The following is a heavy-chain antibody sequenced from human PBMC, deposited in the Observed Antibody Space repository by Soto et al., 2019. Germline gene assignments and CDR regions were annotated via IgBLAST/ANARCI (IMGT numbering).Heavy chain of an antibody. CDR3: VASRDYESSDDSGFNYGMDV. Sequence: EVQLVESGGGLAQPGRSLRLSCSASGFTFDDYAMHWVRQVPRKGLQWVSGLSWNGVTIGYAATVKGRFTISRDNAKKSLSLQMNGLRAGETALYFCVASRDYESSDDSGFNYGMDVWGRGTTVTVS. J-gene: IGHJ6*02. D-gene: IGHD3-22*01. CDR2: LSWNGVTI. V-gene: IGHV3-9*01. CDR1: GFTFDDYA.